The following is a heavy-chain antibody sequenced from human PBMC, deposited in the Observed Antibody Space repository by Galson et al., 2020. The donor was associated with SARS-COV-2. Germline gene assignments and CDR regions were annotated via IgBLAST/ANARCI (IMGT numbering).Heavy chain of an antibody. CDR3: ATAVAVAGKFDDYYYYYGMDV. D-gene: IGHD6-19*01. CDR2: FDPEDGET. Sequence: ASVKVSCTVSGYTLTELSMHWVRQAPGKGLEWMGGFDPEDGETIYAQKFQGRVTMTEDTSTDTAYMELSSLRSEDTAVYYCATAVAVAGKFDDYYYYYGMDVWGQGTTVTVSS. J-gene: IGHJ6*02. CDR1: GYTLTELS. V-gene: IGHV1-24*01.